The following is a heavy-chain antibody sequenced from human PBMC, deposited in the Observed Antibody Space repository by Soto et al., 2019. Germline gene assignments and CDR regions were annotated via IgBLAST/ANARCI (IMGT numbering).Heavy chain of an antibody. CDR1: GFTFSSYG. J-gene: IGHJ2*01. CDR3: ERYSTVLSFDL. D-gene: IGHD4-4*01. Sequence: QVHLVESGGGVVQPGRSLRLSCAASGFTFSSYGMHWVRQAPGKGLEWVAVIWYDGSNKYYADSVKGRFTITRDNSKNTLYVHMNSMRAEPAAVYYCERYSTVLSFDLWGRGTLVTVS. V-gene: IGHV3-33*01. CDR2: IWYDGSNK.